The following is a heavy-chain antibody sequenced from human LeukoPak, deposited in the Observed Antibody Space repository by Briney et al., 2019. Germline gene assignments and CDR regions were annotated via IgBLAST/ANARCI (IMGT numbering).Heavy chain of an antibody. J-gene: IGHJ3*02. Sequence: PGGSLRLSCAASGFTFSSYSMNRVRQAPGKGLEWVSSISSSSSYIYYADSVKGRFTISRDNAKNSLYLQMNSLRAEDTAVYYCAREAPRYGDAFDIWGQGTMVTVSS. V-gene: IGHV3-21*01. CDR2: ISSSSSYI. CDR3: AREAPRYGDAFDI. CDR1: GFTFSSYS. D-gene: IGHD4-17*01.